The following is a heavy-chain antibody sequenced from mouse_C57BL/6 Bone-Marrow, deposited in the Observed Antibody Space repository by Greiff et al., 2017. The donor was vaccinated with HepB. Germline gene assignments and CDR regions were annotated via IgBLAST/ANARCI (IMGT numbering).Heavy chain of an antibody. D-gene: IGHD2-4*01. CDR2: IYPGDGDT. Sequence: QVQLQQSGAELVKPGASVKISCKASGYAFSSYWMNWVKQRPGKGLECIGQIYPGDGDTNYNGKFKGKATLTADKSSSTAYMQLSSLTSEDSAVYFCAIYYDYDGRVYYAMDYWGQGTSVTVSS. CDR1: GYAFSSYW. CDR3: AIYYDYDGRVYYAMDY. J-gene: IGHJ4*01. V-gene: IGHV1-80*01.